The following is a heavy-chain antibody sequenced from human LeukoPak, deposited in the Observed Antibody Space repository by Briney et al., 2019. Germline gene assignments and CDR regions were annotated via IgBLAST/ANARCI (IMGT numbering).Heavy chain of an antibody. CDR3: AREYDYVWGSYRPLDY. CDR2: INYSGST. CDR1: GGSISSSSYY. Sequence: PSETLSLTCTVSGGSISSSSYYWGWIRQPPGKGLEWIGSINYSGSTYQNPSLKSRVIILLHTSKNQFSLKLSSVTAADTAMYYCAREYDYVWGSYRPLDYWGQGTLVTVSS. J-gene: IGHJ4*02. V-gene: IGHV4-39*07. D-gene: IGHD3-16*02.